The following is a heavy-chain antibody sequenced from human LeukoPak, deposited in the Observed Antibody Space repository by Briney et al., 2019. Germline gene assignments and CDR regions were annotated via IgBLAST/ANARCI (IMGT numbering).Heavy chain of an antibody. D-gene: IGHD2-15*01. CDR3: AKDYCSGGSCYLGDAFDI. V-gene: IGHV3-9*03. CDR1: GFTFDDYA. Sequence: GGSLRLSCAASGFTFDDYAMHWVRQAPGKGLEWVSGINGNSGSIGYADSVKGRFTISRDNAKNSLYLQMNSLRAEDMALYYCAKDYCSGGSCYLGDAFDIWGQGTMVTVSS. CDR2: INGNSGSI. J-gene: IGHJ3*02.